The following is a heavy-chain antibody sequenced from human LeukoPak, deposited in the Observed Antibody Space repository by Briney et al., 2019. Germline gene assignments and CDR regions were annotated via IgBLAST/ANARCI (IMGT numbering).Heavy chain of an antibody. V-gene: IGHV1-18*01. J-gene: IGHJ5*02. CDR2: ISAYNGNT. Sequence: ASVKVSCKASGYTFTSYGISWVRQAPGQGLEWMGWISAYNGNTNYAQKLQGRVTMTTDTSTSTAYMGLRSLRSDDTAVYYCAREGFSGSYLGKRFDPWGQGTLVTVSS. CDR3: AREGFSGSYLGKRFDP. D-gene: IGHD1-26*01. CDR1: GYTFTSYG.